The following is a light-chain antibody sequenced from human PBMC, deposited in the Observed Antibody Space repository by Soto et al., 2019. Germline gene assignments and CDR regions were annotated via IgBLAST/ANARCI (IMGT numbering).Light chain of an antibody. Sequence: QSVLTQPPSVSAAPGQKVTISCSGSSSNIGNNYVSWYQQLPGTVPKLLIYDNNKRPSGIPDRFSGSKSGTSATLGITGLQTGDEADYYCGTWDSSLSAEVFGGGTKLTVL. CDR3: GTWDSSLSAEV. CDR2: DNN. CDR1: SSNIGNNY. V-gene: IGLV1-51*01. J-gene: IGLJ2*01.